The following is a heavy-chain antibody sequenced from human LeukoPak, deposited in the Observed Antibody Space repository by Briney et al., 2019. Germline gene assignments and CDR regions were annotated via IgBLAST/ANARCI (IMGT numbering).Heavy chain of an antibody. V-gene: IGHV3-48*01. CDR1: GFAFSSYS. Sequence: SGGSLRLSCAASGFAFSSYSMNWVRQAPGKVLEWVSYISSSSSTIYYADSVKGRFTISRDNAKNSLYLQMNSLRAEDTAVYYCARSLLYYYDSSGPYFDYWGQGTLVTVSS. D-gene: IGHD3-22*01. CDR2: ISSSSSTI. CDR3: ARSLLYYYDSSGPYFDY. J-gene: IGHJ4*02.